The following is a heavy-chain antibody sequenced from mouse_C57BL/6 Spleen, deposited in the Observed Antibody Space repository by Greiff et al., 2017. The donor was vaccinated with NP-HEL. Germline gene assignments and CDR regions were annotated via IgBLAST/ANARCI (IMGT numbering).Heavy chain of an antibody. CDR1: GYTFTSYW. CDR3: ARGAYYSKGGYAMDY. J-gene: IGHJ4*01. Sequence: VQLQQPGAELVRPGSSVKLSCKASGYTFTSYWMDWVKQRPGQGLEWIGNIYPSDSETHYNQKFKDKATLTVDKSSSTAYMQLSSLTSEDSAVYYCARGAYYSKGGYAMDYWGQGTSVTVSS. CDR2: IYPSDSET. D-gene: IGHD2-5*01. V-gene: IGHV1-61*01.